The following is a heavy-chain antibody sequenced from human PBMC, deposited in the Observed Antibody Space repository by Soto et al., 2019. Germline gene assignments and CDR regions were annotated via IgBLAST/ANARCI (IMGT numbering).Heavy chain of an antibody. CDR2: ISGSGGST. J-gene: IGHJ5*02. V-gene: IGHV3-23*01. CDR3: AKGAREAAHSNWFDP. D-gene: IGHD6-6*01. Sequence: GGSLRLSCAASGFTFSSYSMSWVRQALGKGLECGSAISGSGGSTYYADSVRGRFTISRDNAKTTLYLQMNSLRAEDTAVYYCAKGAREAAHSNWFDPWGQGALVTVAS. CDR1: GFTFSSYS.